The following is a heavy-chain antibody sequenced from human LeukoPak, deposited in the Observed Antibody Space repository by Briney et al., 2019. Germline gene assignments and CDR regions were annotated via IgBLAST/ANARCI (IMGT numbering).Heavy chain of an antibody. CDR3: ARASPGRGYSYGYGYYYYGMDV. D-gene: IGHD5-18*01. CDR1: GFTFSDYY. Sequence: GGSLRLSCAASGFTFSDYYMSWIRQAPGKGLEWVSYISSSVSTIYYADSVKGRFTISRDNARKSLYLQMNSLRADDTAVYYCARASPGRGYSYGYGYYYYGMDVWGQGTTVTVSS. CDR2: ISSSVSTI. J-gene: IGHJ6*02. V-gene: IGHV3-11*01.